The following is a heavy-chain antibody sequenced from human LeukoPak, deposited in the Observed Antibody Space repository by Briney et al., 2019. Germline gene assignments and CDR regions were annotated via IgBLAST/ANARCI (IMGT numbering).Heavy chain of an antibody. CDR3: ARVTYSSSWYGSKPVNWFDP. CDR1: GSSISSYY. V-gene: IGHV4-4*07. J-gene: IGHJ5*02. Sequence: SETLSLTCTVSGSSISSYYWSWIRQPAGKGLEWIGRIYTSGSTNYNPSLKSRVTMSVDTSKNQFSLKLSSVTAADTAVYYCARVTYSSSWYGSKPVNWFDPWGQGTLVTVSS. CDR2: IYTSGST. D-gene: IGHD6-13*01.